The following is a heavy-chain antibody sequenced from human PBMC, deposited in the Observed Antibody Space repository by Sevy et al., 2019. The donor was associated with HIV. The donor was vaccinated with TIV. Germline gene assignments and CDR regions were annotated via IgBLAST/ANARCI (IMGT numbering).Heavy chain of an antibody. CDR3: ARDADWSLNY. V-gene: IGHV3-30*04. Sequence: GSLRLSCAASGFTFSDYVMHWVRQAPGKGLEGLARISHDTTVKYYADSLKGRFTISRDNSKNTLYQQMNSLRHEDTAVYHCARDADWSLNYWGQGTLVTVSS. D-gene: IGHD3-9*01. CDR2: ISHDTTVK. CDR1: GFTFSDYV. J-gene: IGHJ4*02.